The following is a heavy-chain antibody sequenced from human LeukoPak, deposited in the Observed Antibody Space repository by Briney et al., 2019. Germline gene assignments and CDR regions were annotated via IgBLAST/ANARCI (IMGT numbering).Heavy chain of an antibody. Sequence: SETLSLTCTVSGGSISSGGYYWRWIRQHPGKGLEWIGYIYYSGSTYYNPSLKSRVTISVDTSKNQFSLKLSSVTAADTAVYYCARDAYYDFWSGYYRDYYYMDVWGKGTTVTVSS. D-gene: IGHD3-3*01. CDR3: ARDAYYDFWSGYYRDYYYMDV. CDR1: GGSISSGGYY. J-gene: IGHJ6*03. V-gene: IGHV4-31*03. CDR2: IYYSGST.